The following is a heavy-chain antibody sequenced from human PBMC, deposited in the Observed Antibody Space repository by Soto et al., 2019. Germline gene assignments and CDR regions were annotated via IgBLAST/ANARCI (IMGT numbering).Heavy chain of an antibody. D-gene: IGHD3-16*01. CDR1: RYKCSVYW. CDR3: VRQVGNSDMLIIDS. J-gene: IGHJ4*02. CDR2: IYPEVSDT. Sequence: GESLNISCKASRYKCSVYWIGWLRQIPEQDLEWMVKIYPEVSDTSKNTSLNDQVTVSAYNPNSIDSLQWSSLQVSDSAIYYCVRQVGNSDMLIIDSWGQGATGTVSS. V-gene: IGHV5-51*01.